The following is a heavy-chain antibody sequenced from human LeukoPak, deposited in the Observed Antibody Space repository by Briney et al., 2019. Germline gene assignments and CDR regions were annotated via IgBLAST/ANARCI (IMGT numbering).Heavy chain of an antibody. CDR3: AAAPPPGVTHDAFDI. J-gene: IGHJ3*02. V-gene: IGHV1-69*01. CDR1: GGTFSSYA. Sequence: SVKVSCKASGGTFSSYAISWVRQAPGQGLEWMGGIIPIFGTANYAQKFQGRVTITADESTSTAYMELSSLRSEDTAVYYCAAAPPPGVTHDAFDIWGQGTMVTVSS. CDR2: IIPIFGTA. D-gene: IGHD5-18*01.